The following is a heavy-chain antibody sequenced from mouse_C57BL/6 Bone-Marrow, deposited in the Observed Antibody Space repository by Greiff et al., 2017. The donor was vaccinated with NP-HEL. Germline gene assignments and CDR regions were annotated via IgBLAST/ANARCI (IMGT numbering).Heavy chain of an antibody. Sequence: DVQLQESGGGLVQPGGSLSLSCAASGFTFTDYYMSWVRQPPGKALEWLGFIRNKANGYTTAYSASVKGRFTISRDNSQSILYLQMNALRAEDSATYYCARRDYYYAMDYWGQGTSVTVSS. J-gene: IGHJ4*01. CDR2: IRNKANGYTT. CDR3: ARRDYYYAMDY. CDR1: GFTFTDYY. V-gene: IGHV7-3*01.